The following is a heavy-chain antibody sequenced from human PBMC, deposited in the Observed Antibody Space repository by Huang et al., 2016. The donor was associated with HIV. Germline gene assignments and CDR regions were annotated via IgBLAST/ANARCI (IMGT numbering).Heavy chain of an antibody. CDR3: VRDQGRLAVGGIDNWFDP. D-gene: IGHD6-19*01. CDR2: VYDSGTT. J-gene: IGHJ5*02. CDR1: GDSVSSHY. V-gene: IGHV4-59*02. Sequence: QVRLQESGPGLVKPSETLSLSCTVSGDSVSSHYWGWIRHPPGKGLELIGTVYDSGTTKYHPRLKSRITISVDTSKNGFSLNITSVSAADTAMYFCVRDQGRLAVGGIDNWFDPWGQGALVTVSS.